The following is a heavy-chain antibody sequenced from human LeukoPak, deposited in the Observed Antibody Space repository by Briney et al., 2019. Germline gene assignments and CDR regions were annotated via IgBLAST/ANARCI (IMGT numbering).Heavy chain of an antibody. CDR1: GGSISSYY. CDR2: IYYSGST. CDR3: ASLGYSYGFDY. Sequence: PSETLSLTCTVSGGSISSYYWSWIRQPPGKGLEWIGYIYYSGSTNYNPSLKSRVTISVDTSKNQFSLKLRSVTAAATAVYYCASLGYSYGFDYWGQGTLVTVSS. D-gene: IGHD5-18*01. V-gene: IGHV4-59*01. J-gene: IGHJ4*02.